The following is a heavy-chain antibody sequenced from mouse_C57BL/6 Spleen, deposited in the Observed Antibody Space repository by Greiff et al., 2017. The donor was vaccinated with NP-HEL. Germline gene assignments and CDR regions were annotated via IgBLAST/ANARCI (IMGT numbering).Heavy chain of an antibody. Sequence: EVMLVESGGDLVKPGGSLKLSCAASGFTFSSYGMSWVRQTPDKRLEWVATISSGGSYTYYPDSVKGRFTISRDNAKNTLYLQMSSLKSEDTAMYYCARLYYGSSSMDYWGQGTSVTVSS. CDR1: GFTFSSYG. J-gene: IGHJ4*01. CDR3: ARLYYGSSSMDY. V-gene: IGHV5-6*02. CDR2: ISSGGSYT. D-gene: IGHD1-1*01.